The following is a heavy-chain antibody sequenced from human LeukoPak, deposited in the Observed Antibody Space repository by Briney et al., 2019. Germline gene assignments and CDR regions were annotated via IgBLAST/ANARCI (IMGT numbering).Heavy chain of an antibody. J-gene: IGHJ4*02. V-gene: IGHV1-18*01. CDR3: ASPSPYSGSYTV. D-gene: IGHD1-26*01. CDR1: GYTFTSYG. Sequence: ASVEVFCKASGYTFTSYGINWVRQAPGQGFEWMGWNSDYNGHTHYAQKLEGRVTMTTDTSTSTAHMELRTLRSDDTAMYYCASPSPYSGSYTVWGRGTPVSVSS. CDR2: NSDYNGHT.